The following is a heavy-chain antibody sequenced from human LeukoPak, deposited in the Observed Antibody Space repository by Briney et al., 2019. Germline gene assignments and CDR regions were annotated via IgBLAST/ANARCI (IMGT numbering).Heavy chain of an antibody. CDR2: INPNSGGT. V-gene: IGHV1-2*02. Sequence: ASVKVSCKASGYTFTGYYMHWVRQAPGQGLEWMEWINPNSGGTNYAQKFQGRVTMTRDTSISTAYMELSRLRSDDTAVYYCARGYCSSTSCYELDVWGKGTTVTVSS. D-gene: IGHD2-2*01. CDR3: ARGYCSSTSCYELDV. J-gene: IGHJ6*04. CDR1: GYTFTGYY.